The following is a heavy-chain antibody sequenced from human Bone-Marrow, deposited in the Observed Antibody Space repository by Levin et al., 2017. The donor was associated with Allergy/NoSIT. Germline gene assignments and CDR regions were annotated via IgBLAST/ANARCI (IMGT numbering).Heavy chain of an antibody. D-gene: IGHD4-23*01. J-gene: IGHJ4*02. CDR1: GGSISSSSYY. Sequence: SETLSLTCTVSGGSISSSSYYWGWIRQPPGTGLEWIGSIYYSGSTYYNPSLKSRVTISVDTSKNQFSLKLSSVTAADTAVYYCARTTVVNGDDFDYWGQGTLVTVSS. CDR2: IYYSGST. V-gene: IGHV4-39*01. CDR3: ARTTVVNGDDFDY.